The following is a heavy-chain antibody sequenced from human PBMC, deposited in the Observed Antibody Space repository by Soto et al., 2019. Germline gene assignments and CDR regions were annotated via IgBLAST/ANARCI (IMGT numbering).Heavy chain of an antibody. J-gene: IGHJ4*02. V-gene: IGHV1-69*04. CDR3: ARDILFDY. CDR1: GDGFSFYT. D-gene: IGHD2-15*01. CDR2: VNAILSIT. Sequence: GASVKVSCQASGDGFSFYTINWVRQAPGLGLEWMGRVNAILSITNYSQKFQGRVTMTRDTSASTAYMELSSLRSEDTAVYYCARDILFDYWGQGTLVTVSS.